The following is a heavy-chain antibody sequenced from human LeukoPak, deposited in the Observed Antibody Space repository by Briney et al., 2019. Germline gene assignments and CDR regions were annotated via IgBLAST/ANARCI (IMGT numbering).Heavy chain of an antibody. Sequence: GRSLRLSCAASGFTFSSYGMHWVRQAPGKGLEWVAVIWYDGSNKYYADSVKGRFTISRDNSKNTLYLQMNSLRAEDTAVYYCARENSIAGTYAFDIWGQGAMVTVSS. V-gene: IGHV3-33*01. CDR1: GFTFSSYG. J-gene: IGHJ3*02. CDR3: ARENSIAGTYAFDI. D-gene: IGHD6-6*01. CDR2: IWYDGSNK.